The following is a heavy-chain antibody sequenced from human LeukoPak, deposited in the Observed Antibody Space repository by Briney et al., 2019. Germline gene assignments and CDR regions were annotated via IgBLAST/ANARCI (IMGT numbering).Heavy chain of an antibody. CDR1: GYTFTSYD. CDR2: MNPNSGNT. D-gene: IGHD3-9*01. CDR3: ARVLSRGYYDILTGPTKRRYYYYMDV. J-gene: IGHJ6*03. V-gene: IGHV1-8*01. Sequence: GASVKVSCKASGYTFTSYDINWVRQATGQGLEWMGWMNPNSGNTGYAQKFQGRVTMTRNTSISTAYMELSSLRSEDTAVYYCARVLSRGYYDILTGPTKRRYYYYMDVWGKGTTVTISS.